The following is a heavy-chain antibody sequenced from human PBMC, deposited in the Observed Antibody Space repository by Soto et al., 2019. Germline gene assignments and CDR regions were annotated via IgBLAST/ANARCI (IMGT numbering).Heavy chain of an antibody. D-gene: IGHD5-12*01. CDR1: GFSLSNSGVG. Sequence: QITLKESGPTLVKPTQTLTLTCTFSGFSLSNSGVGVGWIRQPPGKALEWLALIYWDDDKRYSPSLKSRLTITKDASKNQVVLTMTNMDPVDTATYYCAHSVSSGYDSVSSSWYFDYWGQGTLVTVSS. CDR2: IYWDDDK. J-gene: IGHJ4*02. V-gene: IGHV2-5*02. CDR3: AHSVSSGYDSVSSSWYFDY.